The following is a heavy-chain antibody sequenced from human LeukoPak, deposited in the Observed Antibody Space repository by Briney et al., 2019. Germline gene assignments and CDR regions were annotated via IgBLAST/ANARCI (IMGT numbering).Heavy chain of an antibody. CDR2: INQDGSVK. J-gene: IGHJ4*02. Sequence: QPGGSLRLSCAASGFTFNSYGMHWVRQAPGKGLEWVANINQDGSVKNYVDSVKGRFTISRDNANNFSYLQMNSLRAEDTAVYYCAKDKNWNVCDYWGRGTLVTVSS. V-gene: IGHV3-7*01. D-gene: IGHD1-1*01. CDR1: GFTFNSYG. CDR3: AKDKNWNVCDY.